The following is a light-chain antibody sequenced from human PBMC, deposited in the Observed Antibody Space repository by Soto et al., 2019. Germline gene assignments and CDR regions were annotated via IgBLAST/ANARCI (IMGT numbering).Light chain of an antibody. Sequence: QSVLTQPASASGYPGQSITITCTGTSSDDSGYNYVSWYQHHPGKAPKLMIFDVSNRPSGVSNRFSGSKSGNTASLTISGVQAEDEADYYCSSYTSSSTLGVFGTGTKLTVL. V-gene: IGLV2-14*03. CDR1: SSDDSGYNY. J-gene: IGLJ1*01. CDR3: SSYTSSSTLGV. CDR2: DVS.